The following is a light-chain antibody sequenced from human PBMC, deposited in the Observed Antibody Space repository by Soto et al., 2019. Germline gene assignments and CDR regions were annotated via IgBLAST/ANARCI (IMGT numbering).Light chain of an antibody. J-gene: IGKJ5*01. Sequence: EIGMTEYPGTRCVSPGSRATLSCRASQSVSSNLAWYQQKPGQAPRLLIYDASTRATGIPDRFSGGGSGTEFTLTISSLQSEDFGVYYCQQYNDRPRTFGQRTRLEIK. CDR3: QQYNDRPRT. CDR2: DAS. CDR1: QSVSSN. V-gene: IGKV3-15*01.